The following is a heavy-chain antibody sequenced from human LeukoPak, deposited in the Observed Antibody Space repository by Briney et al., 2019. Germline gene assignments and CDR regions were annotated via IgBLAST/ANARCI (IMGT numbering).Heavy chain of an antibody. V-gene: IGHV3-11*01. J-gene: IGHJ4*02. CDR3: ARHMVLSPCDY. D-gene: IGHD4/OR15-4a*01. CDR2: ISASGGMM. CDR1: GFRFDDYY. Sequence: GGSLRLSCAASGFRFDDYYLSWIRQAPGKGLEWISFISASGGMMDHADSEKGRFTISRDNAKNSVYLEMNNLRAEDTAVYHCARHMVLSPCDYWGPGTLVTVSS.